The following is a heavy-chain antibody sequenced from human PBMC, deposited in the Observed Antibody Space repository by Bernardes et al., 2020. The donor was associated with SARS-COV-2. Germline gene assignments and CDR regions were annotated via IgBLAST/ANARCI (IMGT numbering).Heavy chain of an antibody. D-gene: IGHD3-10*01. CDR2: INEHGSYR. CDR1: GFTFSTYW. V-gene: IGHV3-74*01. CDR3: GRDLSGMADY. Sequence: GGSLRLSCAASGFTFSTYWMHWVRQVPGKGLVWVARINEHGSYRDYADSVEGRFTISRDNAKNTLYLQMNSLRAEDTAVYYCGRDLSGMADYGGPGTLVTVSS. J-gene: IGHJ4*02.